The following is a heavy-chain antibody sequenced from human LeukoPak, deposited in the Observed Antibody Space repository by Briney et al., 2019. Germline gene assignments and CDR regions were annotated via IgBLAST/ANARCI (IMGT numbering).Heavy chain of an antibody. J-gene: IGHJ5*02. CDR1: GRFLSSISYY. V-gene: IGHV4-39*07. CDR2: IYYSGST. CDR3: ARDGGNWFDP. D-gene: IGHD3-16*01. Sequence: TETLSLTCILAGRFLSSISYYWGWILQPPVKGLGWIGSIYYSGSTYHNPSLKSRVTISVATSKNQSSLKRSSVTAAHPAVYYCARDGGNWFDPWGAGNL.